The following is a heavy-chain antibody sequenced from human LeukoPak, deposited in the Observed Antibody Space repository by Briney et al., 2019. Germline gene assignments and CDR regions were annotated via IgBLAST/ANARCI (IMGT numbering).Heavy chain of an antibody. D-gene: IGHD5-18*01. CDR1: GGSISSGDYY. Sequence: PSQTLSLTCTVSGGSISSGDYYGSWIRQPPGKGLEWIGYIYYSGSTYYNPSLKSRVTISVDTSKNQFSLKLNSVTAADTAVYYCARGGYSYGCDYWGQGTLVTVSS. V-gene: IGHV4-30-4*01. CDR3: ARGGYSYGCDY. J-gene: IGHJ4*02. CDR2: IYYSGST.